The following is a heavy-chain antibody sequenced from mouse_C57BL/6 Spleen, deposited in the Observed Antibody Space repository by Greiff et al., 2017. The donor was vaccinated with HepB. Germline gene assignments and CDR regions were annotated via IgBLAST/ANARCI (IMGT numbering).Heavy chain of an antibody. CDR1: GYTFTSYW. CDR2: INPSSGYT. CDR3: ARSWPYYAMDY. Sequence: VQLQQSGAELAKPGASVKLSCKASGYTFTSYWMHWVKQRPGQGLEWLGYINPSSGYTKYNQKFKDKATLPADKSSSTAYMQLSSLTYEDYAVYYCARSWPYYAMDYWGQGTSVTVAS. V-gene: IGHV1-7*01. J-gene: IGHJ4*01.